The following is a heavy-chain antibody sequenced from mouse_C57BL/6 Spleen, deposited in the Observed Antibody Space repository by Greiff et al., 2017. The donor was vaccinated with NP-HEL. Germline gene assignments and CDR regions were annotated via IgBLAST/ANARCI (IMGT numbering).Heavy chain of an antibody. D-gene: IGHD2-14*01. CDR2: INPSTGGT. J-gene: IGHJ4*01. V-gene: IGHV1-42*01. CDR1: GYSFTGYY. Sequence: EVKLQESGPELVKPGASVKISCKASGYSFTGYYMNWVKQSPEKSLEWIGEINPSTGGTTYNQKFKAKATLTVDKSSSTAYMQLKSLTSEDSAVYYCARLGYDGMDYWGQGTSVTVSS. CDR3: ARLGYDGMDY.